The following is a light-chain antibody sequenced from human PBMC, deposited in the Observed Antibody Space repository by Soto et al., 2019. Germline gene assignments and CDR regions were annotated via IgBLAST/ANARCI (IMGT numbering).Light chain of an antibody. J-gene: IGKJ4*01. Sequence: DVQMTQSPSSLSAFVGDRVTITCRASQGFAPYLAWFQQKPGKVPKLLIYATSTLQSGVPSRFSGSGSGTDFTLTINSLQPEDVGTYYCQKYNSAPLTFGGGNKVEIK. CDR3: QKYNSAPLT. CDR1: QGFAPY. CDR2: ATS. V-gene: IGKV1-27*01.